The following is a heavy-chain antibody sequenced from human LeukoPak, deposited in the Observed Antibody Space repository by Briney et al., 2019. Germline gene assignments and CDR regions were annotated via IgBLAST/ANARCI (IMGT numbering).Heavy chain of an antibody. CDR3: ARVLRYCSGGNCYSGGLGYMDV. CDR1: GVSFSNYG. D-gene: IGHD2-15*01. V-gene: IGHV3-23*01. Sequence: PGGTQRLSCATSGVSFSNYGMNWVRQAPGKGLEWVSGITGNSATTYYADSVKGRFTISRDNAKNSLFLQMNSLRAEDTAVYYCARVLRYCSGGNCYSGGLGYMDVWGKGTTVTISS. J-gene: IGHJ6*03. CDR2: ITGNSATT.